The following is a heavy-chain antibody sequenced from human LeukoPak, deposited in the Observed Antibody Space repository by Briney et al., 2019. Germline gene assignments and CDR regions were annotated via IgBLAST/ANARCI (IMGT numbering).Heavy chain of an antibody. CDR3: ARVSTPLRFSNWFDP. D-gene: IGHD3-3*01. CDR1: GGSMSSYY. J-gene: IGHJ5*02. CDR2: IYYSGST. V-gene: IGHV4-59*12. Sequence: PSETLSLTCTVSGGSMSSYYWSWIRQPPGKGLEWIGYIYYSGSTKYNPSLKSRVTISVDTSKNQFSLKLNSVTAADTAVYYCARVSTPLRFSNWFDPWGQGTLVTVSS.